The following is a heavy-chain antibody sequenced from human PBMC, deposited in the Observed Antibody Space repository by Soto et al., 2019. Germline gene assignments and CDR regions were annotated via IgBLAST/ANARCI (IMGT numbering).Heavy chain of an antibody. V-gene: IGHV4-59*01. CDR2: IYYSGST. D-gene: IGHD3-22*01. Sequence: KTSETLSLTCTVSGGSISSYYWSWIRQPPGKGLEWIGYIYYSGSTNYNPSLKSRVTISVDTSKNQFSLKLSSVTAADTAVYYCARDGGYYYDSSGYTASDIWGQGTMVTVSS. CDR1: GGSISSYY. J-gene: IGHJ3*02. CDR3: ARDGGYYYDSSGYTASDI.